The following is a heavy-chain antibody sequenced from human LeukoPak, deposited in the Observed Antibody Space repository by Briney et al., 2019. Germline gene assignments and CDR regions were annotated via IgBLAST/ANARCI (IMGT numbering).Heavy chain of an antibody. CDR1: GGSVNSGSYF. V-gene: IGHV4-61*01. CDR3: ATDYSNFYGMDV. J-gene: IGHJ6*02. Sequence: SETLSLTCTVSGGSVNSGSYFWSWFRRPPGKRLEWIGYIQNSATTNYNPSLESRVAIFVDSSKDQFSLRVTSVTAADTAVYYCATDYSNFYGMDVWGQGTTVTVSS. CDR2: IQNSATT. D-gene: IGHD4-11*01.